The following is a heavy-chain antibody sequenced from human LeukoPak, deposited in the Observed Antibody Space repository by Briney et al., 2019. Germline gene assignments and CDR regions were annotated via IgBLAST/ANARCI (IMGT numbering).Heavy chain of an antibody. J-gene: IGHJ6*02. V-gene: IGHV4-61*01. CDR2: IYYSGST. D-gene: IGHD3-10*01. CDR3: ASGRITMVRGVSYYGMDV. Sequence: SETLSLTCTVSGGSVSSGSYYWSWIRQPPGKGLEWIGYIYYSGSTNYNPSLKSRVTISVDTSKNQFSLKLSSVTAADTAVYYCASGRITMVRGVSYYGMDVWGQGTTVTVSS. CDR1: GGSVSSGSYY.